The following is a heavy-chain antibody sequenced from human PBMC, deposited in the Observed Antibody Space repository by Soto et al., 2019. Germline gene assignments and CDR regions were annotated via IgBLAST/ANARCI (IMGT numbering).Heavy chain of an antibody. CDR3: ARDVVEMATIGLYFDH. Sequence: PWGSLRLSCAASGFTFSSYGMHWVRQAPGKGLEWVAVIWYDVSNKYYADSVKGRFTISRDNSKNTLYLQMNSLRAEDTAVYYCARDVVEMATIGLYFDHWGHGNVVTVS. D-gene: IGHD2-21*01. CDR1: GFTFSSYG. J-gene: IGHJ4*01. CDR2: IWYDVSNK. V-gene: IGHV3-33*01.